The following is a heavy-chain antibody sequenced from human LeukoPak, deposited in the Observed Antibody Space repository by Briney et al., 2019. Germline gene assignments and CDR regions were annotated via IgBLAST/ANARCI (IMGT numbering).Heavy chain of an antibody. Sequence: PSETLSLTCTVSGGSINSYYWSWLRQPAGKGLEWIGRIYTSGSTNYNPSLTSRVTMSVDTSKNQFSLTLSSVTAADTAVYYCARAPRPSFGAVSYSSGWYFDYWGQGTLVTVSS. CDR2: IYTSGST. V-gene: IGHV4-4*07. D-gene: IGHD6-19*01. CDR3: ARAPRPSFGAVSYSSGWYFDY. J-gene: IGHJ4*02. CDR1: GGSINSYY.